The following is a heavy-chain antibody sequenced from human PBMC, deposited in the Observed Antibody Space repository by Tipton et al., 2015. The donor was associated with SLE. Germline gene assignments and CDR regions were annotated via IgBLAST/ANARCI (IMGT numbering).Heavy chain of an antibody. V-gene: IGHV3-33*01. J-gene: IGHJ4*01. CDR1: GFTFSNYG. Sequence: SLRLSCTASGFTFSNYGIHWVRQAPGKGLEWVAVFWANGRDTYYLDSVKGRFIVSRDNSRNTLYLQMNSLRTDDTAVYYCARDADVTSHYSLFDYWGHGTAVTVS. D-gene: IGHD3-9*01. CDR3: ARDADVTSHYSLFDY. CDR2: FWANGRDT.